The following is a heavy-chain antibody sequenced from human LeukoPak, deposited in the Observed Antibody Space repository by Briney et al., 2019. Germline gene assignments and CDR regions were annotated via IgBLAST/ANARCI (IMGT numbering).Heavy chain of an antibody. V-gene: IGHV4-39*07. J-gene: IGHJ5*02. Sequence: PSETLSLTCTVSGGSISSSSYYWGWIRQPPGKGLEWTGSIYYSGSTYYNPSLKSRVTISVDTSKNQFSLKLSSVTAADTAVYYCARSAWIGKHTPVYNWFDPWGQGTLVTVSS. D-gene: IGHD4-17*01. CDR2: IYYSGST. CDR3: ARSAWIGKHTPVYNWFDP. CDR1: GGSISSSSYY.